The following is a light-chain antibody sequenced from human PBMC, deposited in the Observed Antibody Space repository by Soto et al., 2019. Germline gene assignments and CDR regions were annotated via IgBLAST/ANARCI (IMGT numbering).Light chain of an antibody. CDR2: EVK. V-gene: IGLV2-14*01. CDR1: SSDVGAYNY. Sequence: QSALTQPASVSGSPGQSITISCTGTSSDVGAYNYVYWYQQYPGKAHKLMIYEVKNRPSGVSNRFSGSRSGSTASLTISGLQAEDEADYCCSSYTTNSTGGYVFGTGTKVTVL. J-gene: IGLJ1*01. CDR3: SSYTTNSTGGYV.